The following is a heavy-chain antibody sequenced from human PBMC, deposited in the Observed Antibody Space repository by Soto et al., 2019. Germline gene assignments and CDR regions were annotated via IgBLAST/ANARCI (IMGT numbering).Heavy chain of an antibody. CDR1: GGSISSSSYY. CDR3: AIRPHFSYFAWLSAPVDY. V-gene: IGHV4-39*01. D-gene: IGHD3-9*01. CDR2: IYYSGST. J-gene: IGHJ4*02. Sequence: SETLSLTCTVSGGSISSSSYYWGWIRQPPGKGLEWIGSIYYSGSTYYNPSLKSRVTISVDTSKNQFSLKLSSVTAADTAVYYFAIRPHFSYFAWLSAPVDYWGQGTLVTVS.